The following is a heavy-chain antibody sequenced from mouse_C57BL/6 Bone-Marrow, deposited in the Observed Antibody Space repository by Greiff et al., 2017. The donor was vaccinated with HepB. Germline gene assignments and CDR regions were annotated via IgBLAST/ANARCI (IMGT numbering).Heavy chain of an antibody. V-gene: IGHV5-16*01. D-gene: IGHD6-5*01. Sequence: EVMLVESEGGLVQPGSSMKLSCTASGFTFSDYYMAWVRQVPEKGLEWVANINYDGSSTYYLDSLKSRFIISRDNAKNILYLQMSSLKSEDTATYYCARAFLLDYWGQGTTLTVSS. CDR3: ARAFLLDY. J-gene: IGHJ2*01. CDR1: GFTFSDYY. CDR2: INYDGSST.